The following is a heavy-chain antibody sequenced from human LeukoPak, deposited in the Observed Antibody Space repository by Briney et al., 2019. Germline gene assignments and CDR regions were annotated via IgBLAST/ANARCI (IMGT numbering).Heavy chain of an antibody. V-gene: IGHV1-3*01. D-gene: IGHD6-13*01. CDR2: INAGNGNT. CDR3: AGGSRVAAAGSDAFDI. Sequence: GASVKVSCKASGYTFTSYAMHWVRQAPGQRLKWMGWINAGNGNTKYSQKFQGRVTITRDTSASTAYMELSSLRSEDTAVYYCAGGSRVAAAGSDAFDIWGQGTMVTVSS. CDR1: GYTFTSYA. J-gene: IGHJ3*02.